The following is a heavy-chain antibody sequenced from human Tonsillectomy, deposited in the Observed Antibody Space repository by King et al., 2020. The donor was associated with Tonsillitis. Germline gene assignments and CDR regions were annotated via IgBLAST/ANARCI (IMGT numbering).Heavy chain of an antibody. CDR1: GGSISSGSYY. J-gene: IGHJ4*02. CDR3: ARVAPGYYDFWSGYYFFDY. V-gene: IGHV4-61*02. CDR2: IYTSGST. Sequence: LQLQESGPGLVKPSQTLSLTCTVSGGSISSGSYYWSWIRQPAGKGLEWIGRIYTSGSTNYNPSLKSRVTMSVDTSKNQFSLKLSSVTAADTAVYYCARVAPGYYDFWSGYYFFDYWGQGTLVTVSS. D-gene: IGHD3-3*01.